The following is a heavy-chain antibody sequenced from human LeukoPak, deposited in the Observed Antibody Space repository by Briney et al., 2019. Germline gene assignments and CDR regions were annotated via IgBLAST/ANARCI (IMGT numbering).Heavy chain of an antibody. V-gene: IGHV3-7*01. CDR3: ARVGYGDYASDY. J-gene: IGHJ4*02. CDR2: IKQDATEK. CDR1: GFILRAYW. D-gene: IGHD4-17*01. Sequence: GGSLRLSCAGSGFILRAYWMSWVRQAPGKGLEWVANIKQDATEKYYGDSVKGRFTVSRDNAKNSVYLQMNSLRVEDTAVYYCARVGYGDYASDYWGQGTQVTVSS.